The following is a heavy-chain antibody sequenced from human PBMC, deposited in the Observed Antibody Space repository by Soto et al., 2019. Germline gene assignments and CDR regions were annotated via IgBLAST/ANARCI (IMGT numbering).Heavy chain of an antibody. CDR3: ARAGSGSGSYYKTDYYYGMDV. J-gene: IGHJ6*02. CDR1: GYTFTGYY. V-gene: IGHV1-2*04. CDR2: INPNSGGT. Sequence: ASVKVSCKASGYTFTGYYMHWVRQAPGQGLEWMGWINPNSGGTNYAQKSQGWVTMTRDTSISTAYMELSRLRSDDTAVYYCARAGSGSGSYYKTDYYYGMDVWGQGTTVTVSS. D-gene: IGHD3-10*01.